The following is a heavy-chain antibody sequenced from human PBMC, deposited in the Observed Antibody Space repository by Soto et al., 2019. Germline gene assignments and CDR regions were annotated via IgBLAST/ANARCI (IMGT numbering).Heavy chain of an antibody. CDR2: MNPNSGNT. D-gene: IGHD6-6*01. CDR1: GYTFTNYN. J-gene: IGHJ4*02. Sequence: QVQLVQSGAEVKKPGASVKVSCKTSGYTFTNYNINWVRQATGQGLEWMGWMNPNSGNTGYAQKFQGRVTMTRNTSITTAYMELSSVISGDTAVYYCARAEPYSTSSPFDYWGQGTLVTFSS. V-gene: IGHV1-8*01. CDR3: ARAEPYSTSSPFDY.